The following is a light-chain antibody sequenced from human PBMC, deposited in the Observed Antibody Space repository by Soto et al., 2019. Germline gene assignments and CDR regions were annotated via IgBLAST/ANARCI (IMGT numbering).Light chain of an antibody. CDR1: NSNIGAGYD. Sequence: QSVLAQPPSVSGAPGQSVTMSCTGSNSNIGAGYDVHWYQQLPGTAPKLLIYGNSNRPSGVPDRFSGSKSGPSASLAITGLQAEDEADYYCQSYDSKLSNYVFGTGTKVTVL. J-gene: IGLJ1*01. CDR2: GNS. V-gene: IGLV1-40*01. CDR3: QSYDSKLSNYV.